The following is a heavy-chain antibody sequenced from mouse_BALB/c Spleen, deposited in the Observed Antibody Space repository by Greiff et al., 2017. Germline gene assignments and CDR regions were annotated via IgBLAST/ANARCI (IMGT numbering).Heavy chain of an antibody. Sequence: VQLQQPGAELVKPGASVKLSCKASGYTFTSYYMYWVKQRPGQGLEWIGGINPSNGGTNFNEKFKSKATLTVDKSSSTAYMQLSSLTSEDSAVYYCTREAYYAMDYWGQGTSVTVSS. CDR1: GYTFTSYY. J-gene: IGHJ4*01. CDR2: INPSNGGT. V-gene: IGHV1S81*02. CDR3: TREAYYAMDY.